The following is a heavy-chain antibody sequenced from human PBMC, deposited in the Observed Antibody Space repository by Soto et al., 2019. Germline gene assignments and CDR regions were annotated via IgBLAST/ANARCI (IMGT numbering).Heavy chain of an antibody. D-gene: IGHD3-10*01. J-gene: IGHJ4*02. CDR3: ARHDSDYYYGSGSYGY. CDR1: GGSISSSSYY. V-gene: IGHV4-39*01. Sequence: QLQLQESGPGLVKPSETLSLTCTVSGGSISSSSYYWGWIRQPPGKGLEWIGSIYYSGSTYYNPSLKSRVTISVDTSKNQFSLKLSAVTAADTAVYYCARHDSDYYYGSGSYGYWGQGTLVTVSS. CDR2: IYYSGST.